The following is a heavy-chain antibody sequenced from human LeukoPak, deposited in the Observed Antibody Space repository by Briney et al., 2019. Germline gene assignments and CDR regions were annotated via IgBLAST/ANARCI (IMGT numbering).Heavy chain of an antibody. CDR1: GDSISSGSYY. CDR2: IYSNGDT. D-gene: IGHD6-13*01. CDR3: ASRHSKQQPYYYYMDI. V-gene: IGHV4-61*02. Sequence: SQTLSLTCTVSGDSISSGSYYWSWMRQPAGKGLEWIGRIYSNGDTKFNPSLKSRVTISLDTSKNQFSLKLSSATAADTAVYYCASRHSKQQPYYYYMDIWGKGTTVTVSS. J-gene: IGHJ6*03.